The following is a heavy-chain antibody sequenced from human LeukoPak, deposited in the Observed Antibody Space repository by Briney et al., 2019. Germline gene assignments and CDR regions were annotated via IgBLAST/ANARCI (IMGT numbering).Heavy chain of an antibody. D-gene: IGHD3-16*01. J-gene: IGHJ4*02. V-gene: IGHV3-23*01. CDR1: GFTFSSYA. Sequence: GGSLRLSCAASGFTFSSYAMSWVRQAPGKGLEWVSAISGSGGSTYYADSVKGRFTISRDNSKNTLYLQMNSLRAEDTAVYYCAKDDSHLGGVTLDYWGQGTLVTVSS. CDR2: ISGSGGST. CDR3: AKDDSHLGGVTLDY.